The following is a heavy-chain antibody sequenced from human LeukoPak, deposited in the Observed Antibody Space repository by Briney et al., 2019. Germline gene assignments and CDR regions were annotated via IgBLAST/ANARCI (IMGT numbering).Heavy chain of an antibody. CDR1: GYSFTSYF. CDR3: ARDSEGDYYDSSGYYAPQSY. Sequence: ASVKVSCKASGYSFTSYFMHWVRQAPGQGLEWMGIIYPGGGNIRYAQKFQGRVTITRNTSISTAYMELSSLRSEDTAVYYCARDSEGDYYDSSGYYAPQSYWGQGTLVTVSS. CDR2: IYPGGGNI. D-gene: IGHD3-22*01. V-gene: IGHV1-46*01. J-gene: IGHJ4*02.